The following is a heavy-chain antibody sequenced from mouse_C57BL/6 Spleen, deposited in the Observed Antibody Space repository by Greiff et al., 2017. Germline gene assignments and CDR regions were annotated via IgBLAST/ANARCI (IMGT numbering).Heavy chain of an antibody. CDR3: ARDDGYYSVYAMDY. V-gene: IGHV1-61*01. D-gene: IGHD2-3*01. J-gene: IGHJ4*01. CDR1: GYTFTSYW. Sequence: QVQLKEPGAELVRPGSSVKLSCKASGYTFTSYWMDWVKQRPGQGLEWIGNIYPSDSETHYNQKFKDKATLTVDKSSSTAYMQLSSLTSEDSAVYYCARDDGYYSVYAMDYWGQGTSVTVSS. CDR2: IYPSDSET.